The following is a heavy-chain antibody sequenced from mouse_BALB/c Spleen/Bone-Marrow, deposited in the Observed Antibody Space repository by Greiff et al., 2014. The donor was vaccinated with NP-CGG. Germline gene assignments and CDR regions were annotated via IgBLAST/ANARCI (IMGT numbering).Heavy chain of an antibody. V-gene: IGHV1S81*02. J-gene: IGHJ2*01. Sequence: QVQLQQSGAELVKPGASVKLSCKASGYTFTSYYMYWVKQRPGQGLEWIGEINPSNGGTNFNEKFKSKATLTVDKSSSTAYMQLSSLTSEDPAVYYCTRSTMITYFDYWGQGTTLTVSS. D-gene: IGHD2-4*01. CDR3: TRSTMITYFDY. CDR1: GYTFTSYY. CDR2: INPSNGGT.